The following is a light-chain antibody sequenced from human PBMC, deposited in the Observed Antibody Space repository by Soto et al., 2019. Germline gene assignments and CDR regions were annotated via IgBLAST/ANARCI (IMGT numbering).Light chain of an antibody. CDR1: QVRSSY. Sequence: AIRRTQSPSSLSASTGDRVTITCRASQVRSSYLAWYQQKPGHAPKLLIYAASTLQSGVPSRFSGSESGTDFTLTISCLQSADFATYYCQQYYIYPRTFGQGTQLEIK. V-gene: IGKV1-8*01. J-gene: IGKJ2*01. CDR3: QQYYIYPRT. CDR2: AAS.